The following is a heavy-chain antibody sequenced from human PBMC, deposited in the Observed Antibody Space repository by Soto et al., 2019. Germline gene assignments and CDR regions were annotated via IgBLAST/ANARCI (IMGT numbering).Heavy chain of an antibody. V-gene: IGHV1-18*04. CDR1: GYTYSSSG. CDR2: ITPYNGNA. D-gene: IGHD1-26*01. J-gene: IGHJ4*02. Sequence: EKASCKASGYTYSSSGIMRVRPAPGQGLEWMGWITPYNGNANYAQKYQDRLTVTTDTTTNTAYLELRSLRSDDTAVYFCARARMYSGAYHDYWGQGTLVTVSA. CDR3: ARARMYSGAYHDY.